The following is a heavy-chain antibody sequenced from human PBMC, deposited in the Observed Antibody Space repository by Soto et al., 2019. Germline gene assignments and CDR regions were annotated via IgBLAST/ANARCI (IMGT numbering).Heavy chain of an antibody. CDR1: GGSISSYY. J-gene: IGHJ6*02. CDR3: ARGWAAADPRRYYYYGMDV. Sequence: QVQLQESGPGLVKPSETLSLTCTVSGGSISSYYWSWIRQPPGKGLEWIGYIYYSESTNYNPSLKSRVTISVDTSKNQFSLKLSSVTAADTAVYYCARGWAAADPRRYYYYGMDVWGQGTTVTVSS. CDR2: IYYSEST. D-gene: IGHD6-13*01. V-gene: IGHV4-59*01.